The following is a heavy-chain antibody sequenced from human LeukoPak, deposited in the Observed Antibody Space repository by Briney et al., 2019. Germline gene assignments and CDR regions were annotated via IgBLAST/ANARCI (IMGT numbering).Heavy chain of an antibody. CDR1: GYTFTSYD. CDR3: AHAERNWNSRSDVAFDI. Sequence: ASVKVSCKASGYTFTSYDINWVRQATGQGLAWMGWMNPNSGNTGYAQKFQGRVTMTRNTSISTAYMELSSLRSEDTAVYYCAHAERNWNSRSDVAFDIWGQGTMVTVSS. CDR2: MNPNSGNT. J-gene: IGHJ3*02. V-gene: IGHV1-8*01. D-gene: IGHD1-7*01.